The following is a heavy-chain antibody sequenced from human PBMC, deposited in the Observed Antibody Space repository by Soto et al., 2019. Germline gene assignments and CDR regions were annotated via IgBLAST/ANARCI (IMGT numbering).Heavy chain of an antibody. CDR3: ARTYGRGAFDI. V-gene: IGHV4-30-2*01. J-gene: IGHJ3*02. CDR1: GGSISSGGYS. CDR2: IYHSGST. D-gene: IGHD3-10*01. Sequence: SETLSLTCAVSGGSISSGGYSWSWIRQPPGKGLEWIGYIYHSGSTYYNPSLKSRVTISVDRSKNQFSLKLSSVTAADTAVYFCARTYGRGAFDIWGQGTMVTVS.